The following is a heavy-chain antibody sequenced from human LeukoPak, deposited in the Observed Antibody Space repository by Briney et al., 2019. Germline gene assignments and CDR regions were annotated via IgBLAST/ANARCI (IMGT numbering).Heavy chain of an antibody. D-gene: IGHD4-17*01. Sequence: SETLSLTCTVSGDSVTSDYWSWIRQPPGKGLEWIGFINNRGTTSYNPSLTSRVTISRDMSKNQFALKLSSVSAADTAVYYCARYRDGDRDISLDIWGQGTLVTVSS. CDR3: ARYRDGDRDISLDI. CDR2: INNRGTT. CDR1: GDSVTSDY. V-gene: IGHV4-59*08. J-gene: IGHJ4*02.